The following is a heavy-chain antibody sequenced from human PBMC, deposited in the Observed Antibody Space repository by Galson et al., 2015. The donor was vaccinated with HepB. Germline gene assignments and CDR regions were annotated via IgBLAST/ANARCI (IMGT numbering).Heavy chain of an antibody. CDR1: GYTFTSYY. CDR2: MDPSSGST. V-gene: IGHV1-46*01. D-gene: IGHD1-14*01. Sequence: SVKVSCKASGYTFTSYYMHWVRQAPGQGLEWMGLMDPSSGSTKNAQKFQGRVTMTRDTSTSTVYMGLSSLRSEDTAVYYCARDNPLGITSTTGYFDNWGQGTLVTVSS. J-gene: IGHJ4*02. CDR3: ARDNPLGITSTTGYFDN.